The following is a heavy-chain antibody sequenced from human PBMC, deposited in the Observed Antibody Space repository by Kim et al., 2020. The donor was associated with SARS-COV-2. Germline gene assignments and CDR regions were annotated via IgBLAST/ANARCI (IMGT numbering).Heavy chain of an antibody. D-gene: IGHD5-12*01. Sequence: GGSLRLSCAASGFTFSSYAMHWVRQAPGKGLEWVAVISYDGSNKYYADSVKGRFTISRDNSKNTLYLQMNSLRAEDTAVYYCARDQGQGYSGYDYFGHYGMDVWGQGTTVTVSS. CDR2: ISYDGSNK. J-gene: IGHJ6*02. CDR3: ARDQGQGYSGYDYFGHYGMDV. V-gene: IGHV3-30*04. CDR1: GFTFSSYA.